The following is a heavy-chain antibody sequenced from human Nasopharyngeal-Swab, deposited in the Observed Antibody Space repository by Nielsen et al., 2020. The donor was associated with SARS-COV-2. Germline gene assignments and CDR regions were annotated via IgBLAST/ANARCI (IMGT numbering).Heavy chain of an antibody. V-gene: IGHV1-69*13. J-gene: IGHJ2*01. CDR2: IIPIFGAA. Sequence: SVKVSCKASGGTFSRYPISWVRQAPGQGLEWVGGIIPIFGAANSAQKFQGRVTITADESTSTAYMELSSLRSEDTAVYYCARDEGPSSRSRYFDLWGRGPLVTVSS. D-gene: IGHD2-2*01. CDR1: GGTFSRYP. CDR3: ARDEGPSSRSRYFDL.